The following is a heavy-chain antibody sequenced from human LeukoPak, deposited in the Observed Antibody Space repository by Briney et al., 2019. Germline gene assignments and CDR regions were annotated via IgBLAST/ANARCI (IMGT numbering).Heavy chain of an antibody. CDR1: GFTFSSFW. CDR2: VKQDGSEK. D-gene: IGHD6-6*01. Sequence: RPGGSLRLSCAASGFTFSSFWMSWVRQAPGKGLEWVANVKQDGSEKYYVDSVKGRFTISRDNAENSLYLQMNSLRVEDTAVYYCAGGGSSRLEYWGQGTLVTVSS. V-gene: IGHV3-7*04. CDR3: AGGGSSRLEY. J-gene: IGHJ4*02.